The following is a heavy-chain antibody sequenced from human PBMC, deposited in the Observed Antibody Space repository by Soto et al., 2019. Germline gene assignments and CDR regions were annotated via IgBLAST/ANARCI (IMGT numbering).Heavy chain of an antibody. Sequence: EVQLVESGGGLVQPGGSLRLSCAASGFTFSSYWMHWVRQAPGKGLVWLSRINSDGSSTSYVESVKGRITISRDNAKNALFLQMNSLSAEDTAVYYCARDAKAPYYYGMDVWGQGTTVTVSS. CDR2: INSDGSST. CDR1: GFTFSSYW. J-gene: IGHJ6*02. CDR3: ARDAKAPYYYGMDV. V-gene: IGHV3-74*01. D-gene: IGHD2-15*01.